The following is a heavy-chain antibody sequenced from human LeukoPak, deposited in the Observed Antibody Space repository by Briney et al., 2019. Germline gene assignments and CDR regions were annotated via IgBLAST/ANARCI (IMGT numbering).Heavy chain of an antibody. Sequence: SETLSLTCTVSDGSISSYYWSWIRQPPGKGLEWIGYIYYSGSTNYNPSFKNRVTISVDTSKNQFSLELRSVTAADTAVYYCASGTYYYFDFWGQGTLVTVSS. CDR3: ASGTYYYFDF. J-gene: IGHJ4*02. CDR2: IYYSGST. V-gene: IGHV4-59*08. CDR1: DGSISSYY. D-gene: IGHD1-26*01.